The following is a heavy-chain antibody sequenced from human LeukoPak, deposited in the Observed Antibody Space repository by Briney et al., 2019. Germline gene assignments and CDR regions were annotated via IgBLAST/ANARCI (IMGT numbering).Heavy chain of an antibody. Sequence: SETLSLTCTVSGYSISSGYYWGWIRQPPGKGLEWIGSIYHSGSTYYDPSLKSRVTISVDTSKNQFSLKLSSVTAADTAVYYCARRESYWYFDLWGRGTLVTVSS. V-gene: IGHV4-38-2*02. D-gene: IGHD1-26*01. CDR2: IYHSGST. J-gene: IGHJ2*01. CDR1: GYSISSGYY. CDR3: ARRESYWYFDL.